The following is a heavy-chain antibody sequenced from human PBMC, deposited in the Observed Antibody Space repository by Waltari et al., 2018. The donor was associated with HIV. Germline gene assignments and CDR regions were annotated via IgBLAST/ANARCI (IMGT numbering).Heavy chain of an antibody. J-gene: IGHJ4*02. D-gene: IGHD3-22*01. CDR3: GREGDYYDSSPFDY. CDR1: GFTFNPYA. Sequence: QVQLVESGGGVVQPGRSLRLSCAASGFTFNPYAMHWVRQAPGKGLGWVAVISWDGSNKHYADSVKGRCTISRDQSRNSLYLQGSSLRAEDTAVYYCGREGDYYDSSPFDYWGQGTLVTVSS. V-gene: IGHV3-30-3*01. CDR2: ISWDGSNK.